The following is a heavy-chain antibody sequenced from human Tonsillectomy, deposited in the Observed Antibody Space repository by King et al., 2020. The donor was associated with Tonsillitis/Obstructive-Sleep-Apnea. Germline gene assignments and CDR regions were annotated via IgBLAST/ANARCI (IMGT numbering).Heavy chain of an antibody. J-gene: IGHJ5*02. Sequence: VQLVESGGGLVQPGGSLRLSCAASGFTFSSYSMNWVRQDPGKGLEWVSYISSSSSTIYYADSVKGRFTISRDNAKNSLYLQMNSLRDEDTAVYYCARDWGGYYDSSGYYYFPPRDQGTLVTVSS. CDR3: ARDWGGYYDSSGYYYFPP. CDR1: GFTFSSYS. CDR2: ISSSSSTI. D-gene: IGHD3-22*01. V-gene: IGHV3-48*02.